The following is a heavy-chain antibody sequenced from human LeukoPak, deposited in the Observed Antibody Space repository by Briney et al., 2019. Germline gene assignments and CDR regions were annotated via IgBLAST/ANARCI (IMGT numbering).Heavy chain of an antibody. D-gene: IGHD3-9*01. V-gene: IGHV4-34*01. CDR1: GGSFSGYY. CDR2: INHSGST. Sequence: SETLSLTCAVYGGSFSGYYWSWIRQPPGKGLEWIGEINHSGSTNYNPSLKSRVTISVDTSTNQFSLKLSSVTAADTAVYYCAWNILTGYRSFYFDYWGQGTLVTVSS. J-gene: IGHJ4*02. CDR3: AWNILTGYRSFYFDY.